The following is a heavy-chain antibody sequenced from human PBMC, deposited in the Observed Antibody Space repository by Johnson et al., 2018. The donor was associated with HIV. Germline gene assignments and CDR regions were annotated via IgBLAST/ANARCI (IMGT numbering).Heavy chain of an antibody. Sequence: VQLVESGGGVVQPGRSLRLSCAASGFTFDDYAMHWVRQAPGKGLEWVSGISWSSGSIGYADSVKGRFTISRDNAKNSLYLQMNSLRAEDTAVYYGARDVIKVIAARDDVGGIWGQGTMVTVSP. J-gene: IGHJ3*02. D-gene: IGHD6-6*01. V-gene: IGHV3-9*01. CDR1: GFTFDDYA. CDR3: ARDVIKVIAARDDVGGI. CDR2: ISWSSGSI.